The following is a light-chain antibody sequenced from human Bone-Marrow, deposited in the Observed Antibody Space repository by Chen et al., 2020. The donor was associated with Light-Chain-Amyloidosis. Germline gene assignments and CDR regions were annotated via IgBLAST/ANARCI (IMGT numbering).Light chain of an antibody. V-gene: IGKV1-5*01. CDR1: ETITNW. CDR3: QQYNSYLAT. J-gene: IGKJ1*01. Sequence: IQMTQSPSALSASVGDKITITCRASETITNWVAWYQQKPGKAPKLLIYDVSTLHSGVPSRFSASGSGTEFTLTITSLQPDDFATYYCQQYNSYLATFGQGTKV. CDR2: DVS.